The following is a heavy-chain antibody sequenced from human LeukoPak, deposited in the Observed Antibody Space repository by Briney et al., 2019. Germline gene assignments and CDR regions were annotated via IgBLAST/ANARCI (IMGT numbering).Heavy chain of an antibody. CDR2: IYSGGST. V-gene: IGHV3-53*01. CDR3: AKAADFWSGTDY. D-gene: IGHD3-3*01. Sequence: GGSLRLSCAASGFTVSSNYMSWVRQAPGKGLEWVSVIYSGGSTYYADSVKGRFTISRDNSKNTLYLQMNSLRAEDTAVYYCAKAADFWSGTDYWGQGTLVTVSS. CDR1: GFTVSSNY. J-gene: IGHJ4*02.